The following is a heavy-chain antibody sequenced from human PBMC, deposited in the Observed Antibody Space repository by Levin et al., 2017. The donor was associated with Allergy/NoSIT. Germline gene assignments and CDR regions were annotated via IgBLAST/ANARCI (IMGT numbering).Heavy chain of an antibody. D-gene: IGHD2-15*01. J-gene: IGHJ6*03. Sequence: GGSLRLSCAASGFTFSSYAMSWVRQAPGKGLEWVSAISGSGGSTYYADSVKGRFTISRDNSKNTLYLQMNSLRAEDTAVYYCAKFGARYCSGGSCYSDYYMDVWGKGTTVTVSS. V-gene: IGHV3-23*01. CDR1: GFTFSSYA. CDR2: ISGSGGST. CDR3: AKFGARYCSGGSCYSDYYMDV.